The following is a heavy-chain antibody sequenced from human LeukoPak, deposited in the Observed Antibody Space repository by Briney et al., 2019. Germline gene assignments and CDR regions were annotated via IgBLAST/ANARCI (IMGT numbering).Heavy chain of an antibody. D-gene: IGHD6-25*01. CDR1: GGSISSSTYY. V-gene: IGHV4-61*01. CDR2: LYHSGNT. Sequence: SETLSLTCTVSGGSISSSTYYWSWIRQPPGKGLEWIGLYHSGNTYYNPSLKSRVTILVDTSKNQFSLKLTSVTAADTAIYYCARDGSARSLATWGQGTLVTVSS. J-gene: IGHJ5*02. CDR3: ARDGSARSLAT.